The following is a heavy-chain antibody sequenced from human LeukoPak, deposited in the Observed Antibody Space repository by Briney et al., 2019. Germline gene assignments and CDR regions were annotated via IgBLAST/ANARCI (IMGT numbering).Heavy chain of an antibody. J-gene: IGHJ4*02. CDR1: GYTFTGYY. CDR2: INPNSGGT. CDR3: ARDHGYSVDY. Sequence: ASVKVSCKASGYTFTGYYMNWVRQAPGQGLEWLGRINPNSGGTNYAQKFQGRVTMTRGTSISTAYMELSRLRSDDTAVYCCARDHGYSVDYWGQGTLVTVSS. V-gene: IGHV1-2*06. D-gene: IGHD2-21*01.